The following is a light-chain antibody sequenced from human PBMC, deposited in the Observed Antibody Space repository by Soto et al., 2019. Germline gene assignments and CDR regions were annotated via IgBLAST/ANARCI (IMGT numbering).Light chain of an antibody. CDR1: SSDVGGYKY. Sequence: QSALTQPPSASGSPGQSVTISCTGTSSDVGGYKYVSWHQQHPGKAPKLMIFEVNKRPSGVPDRFSGSKSGNTASLTVSGLQAEDEADYYCSSYAGSNNLGVFGTGTKVTVL. CDR3: SSYAGSNNLGV. J-gene: IGLJ1*01. V-gene: IGLV2-8*01. CDR2: EVN.